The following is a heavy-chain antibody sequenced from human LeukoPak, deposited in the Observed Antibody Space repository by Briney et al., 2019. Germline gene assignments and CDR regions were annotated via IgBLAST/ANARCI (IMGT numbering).Heavy chain of an antibody. V-gene: IGHV3-33*01. CDR2: IWYDGSNK. CDR3: ATNLAAALDY. CDR1: GFTFSSYG. Sequence: PGRSLRLSCAASGFTFSSYGMHWVRQAPGKGLEWVAVIWYDGSNKYCADSVKGRFTISRDNSKNTLYLQMNSLRAEDTAVYYCATNLAAALDYWGQGTLVTVSS. J-gene: IGHJ4*02. D-gene: IGHD6-13*01.